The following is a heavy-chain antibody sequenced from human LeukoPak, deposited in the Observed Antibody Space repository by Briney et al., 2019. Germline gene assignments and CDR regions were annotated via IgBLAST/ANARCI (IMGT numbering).Heavy chain of an antibody. D-gene: IGHD2-2*01. CDR2: ISAYNGNT. Sequence: ASVKVSCKASGYTFNSYGISWVRQAPGQGLEWMGWISAYNGNTNYAQKLQGRVTMTTDTSTSTAYMELRSLRSDDTAVYYCARDISVVPAAIRSDYWGQGTLVTVSS. CDR3: ARDISVVPAAIRSDY. J-gene: IGHJ4*02. V-gene: IGHV1-18*01. CDR1: GYTFNSYG.